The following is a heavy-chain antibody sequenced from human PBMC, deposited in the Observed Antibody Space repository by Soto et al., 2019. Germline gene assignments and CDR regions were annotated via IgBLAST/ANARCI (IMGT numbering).Heavy chain of an antibody. Sequence: EAQLLQSGGGLVPPGGSLRLSCVASGFALGSYAMAWVRQTPGKGLQWISTISGSGGMTDYEDSVRGRFTVSIDHSKDTVHLQMTSLRADDTAVYYCAKDRTMARGIRAFDIWGQGTTVTISS. CDR2: ISGSGGMT. V-gene: IGHV3-23*01. CDR1: GFALGSYA. J-gene: IGHJ3*02. CDR3: AKDRTMARGIRAFDI. D-gene: IGHD3-10*01.